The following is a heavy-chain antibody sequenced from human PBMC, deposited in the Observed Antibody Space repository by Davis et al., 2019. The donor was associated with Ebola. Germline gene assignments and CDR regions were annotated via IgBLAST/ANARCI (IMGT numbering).Heavy chain of an antibody. CDR3: AGAGEGLRLGELSPEGVGGMDV. CDR2: IIPIFGTA. Sequence: AASVKVSCKASGGTFSSYALSWVRQAPGQGLEWMGGIIPIFGTANYDQKFQGRVTITADESTSTAYMELNSLRSEDTAVYYCAGAGEGLRLGELSPEGVGGMDVWGKGTTVTVSS. D-gene: IGHD3-16*02. CDR1: GGTFSSYA. V-gene: IGHV1-69*13. J-gene: IGHJ6*04.